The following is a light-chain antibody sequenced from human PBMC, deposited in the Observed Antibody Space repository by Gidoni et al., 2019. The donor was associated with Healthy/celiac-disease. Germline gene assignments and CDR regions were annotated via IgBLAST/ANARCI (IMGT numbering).Light chain of an antibody. CDR1: SSNIGAGYD. J-gene: IGLJ2*01. CDR2: GNS. CDR3: QSYDSSLSGRVV. V-gene: IGLV1-40*01. Sequence: QSVLTPPPSVSAAPAQRVTISCTGSSSNIGAGYDVHWYQQLPGTAPKLLIYGNSNRPSGVPDRFSGSKSGTSASLAITGLQAEDEADYYCQSYDSSLSGRVVFGGGTKLTVL.